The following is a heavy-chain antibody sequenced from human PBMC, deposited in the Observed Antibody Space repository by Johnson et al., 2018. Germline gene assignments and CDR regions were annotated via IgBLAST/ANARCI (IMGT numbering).Heavy chain of an antibody. CDR1: GVPLSLPQ. CDR3: ARESFSIRTGNDGFDM. D-gene: IGHD2/OR15-2a*01. V-gene: IGHV4-59*11. Sequence: QVQLQESGPGLVNPSETLSLMCAVSGVPLSLPQWNWIRQPPGKALEWIGVIYDTGGTNFNPSLKSRVTISVDTSKTQFPLKLRSVTAADPAVYYCARESFSIRTGNDGFDMWGQGTMVIVSS. J-gene: IGHJ3*02. CDR2: IYDTGGT.